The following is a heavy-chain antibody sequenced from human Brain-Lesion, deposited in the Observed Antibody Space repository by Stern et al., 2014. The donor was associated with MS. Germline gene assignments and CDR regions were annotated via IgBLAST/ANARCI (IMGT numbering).Heavy chain of an antibody. CDR1: GGSVSSTSYA. CDR3: AGEEDIRYCSGGSCTGNWFDP. J-gene: IGHJ5*02. CDR2: LYYSGDP. V-gene: IGHV4-39*01. Sequence: VQLVQSGPGLVKPSETLSLTCTVAGGSVSSTSYAWAWIRQPPGKGLEWIGTLYYSGDPYYSPSLKSRLTISLDKSKNQFPLQLSSVTAADTAVYYCAGEEDIRYCSGGSCTGNWFDPWGQGTLVTVSS. D-gene: IGHD2-15*01.